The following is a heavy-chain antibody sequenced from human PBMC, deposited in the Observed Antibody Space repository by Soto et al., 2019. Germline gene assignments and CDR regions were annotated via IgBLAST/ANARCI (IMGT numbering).Heavy chain of an antibody. J-gene: IGHJ4*02. CDR3: ARAGGLLLDY. Sequence: QVQLVESGGGVVQPGRSLRLSCAASGFTFSSYGMHWVRQAPGKGLEWVAVISYDGSNKYYADSVKGRFTISRDNSKNTLYLQMNSLRDEDTAVDYCARAGGLLLDYWGQGTLVTVSS. V-gene: IGHV3-30*03. CDR2: ISYDGSNK. D-gene: IGHD2-15*01. CDR1: GFTFSSYG.